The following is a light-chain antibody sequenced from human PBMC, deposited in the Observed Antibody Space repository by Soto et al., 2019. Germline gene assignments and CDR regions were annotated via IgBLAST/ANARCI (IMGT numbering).Light chain of an antibody. J-gene: IGKJ4*01. V-gene: IGKV1-33*01. CDR1: QDIRNY. CDR2: DAS. Sequence: DIQMTQSPSSLAASVGDRVTITCQASQDIRNYLNWYQQKRGKAPKLXIYDASNLETGVPSRFSGSGAGTDCTCTISSLQLEDIATYYCQQYDNLTLTFGGGTKVDIK. CDR3: QQYDNLTLT.